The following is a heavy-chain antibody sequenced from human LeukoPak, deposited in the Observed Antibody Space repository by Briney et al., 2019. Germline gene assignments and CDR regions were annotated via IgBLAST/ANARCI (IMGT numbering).Heavy chain of an antibody. CDR3: AKHTEYNWNDGSGREFDY. CDR2: ISSSSSYI. J-gene: IGHJ4*02. D-gene: IGHD1-1*01. Sequence: GGSLRLSCAASEFTFSSYSMNWVRQAPGKGLERVSSISSSSSYIYYADSVKGRFTISRDNAKNSLYLQMNSLRAEDTAVYYCAKHTEYNWNDGSGREFDYWGQGTLVTVSS. V-gene: IGHV3-21*04. CDR1: EFTFSSYS.